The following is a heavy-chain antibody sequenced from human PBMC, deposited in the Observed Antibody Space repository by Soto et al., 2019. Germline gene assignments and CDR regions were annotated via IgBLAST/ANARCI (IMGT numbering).Heavy chain of an antibody. CDR2: IFYTGST. V-gene: IGHV4-59*11. CDR1: GGSISGHY. J-gene: IGHJ4*02. Sequence: PSETLSLTCTVSGGSISGHYWIWIRQSPGKGLEWIGYIFYTGSTNYNPSLKSRVTLSADTSKNQFSLRLTSVTAADTAVYYCARVGSSGWSPDYWGQGSLVTGSS. D-gene: IGHD6-19*01. CDR3: ARVGSSGWSPDY.